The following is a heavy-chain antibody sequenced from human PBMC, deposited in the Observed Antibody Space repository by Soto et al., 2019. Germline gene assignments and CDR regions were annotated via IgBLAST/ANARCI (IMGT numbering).Heavy chain of an antibody. V-gene: IGHV3-23*01. CDR1: GFNFNIYA. Sequence: EARILESGGGLAQPGGSLKISCTASGFNFNIYAMSWVRQAPGKGLEWVSGISARATQTYYAESVKGRFAISRDNSKSTLYLQLDSLTPEDTARYYCAKPITAGGSNSWGPGTLVAVSS. CDR3: AKPITAGGSNS. J-gene: IGHJ5*02. D-gene: IGHD3-10*01. CDR2: ISARATQT.